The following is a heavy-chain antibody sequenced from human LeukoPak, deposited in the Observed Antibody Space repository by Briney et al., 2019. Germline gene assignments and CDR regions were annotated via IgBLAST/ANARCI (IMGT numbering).Heavy chain of an antibody. D-gene: IGHD4-17*01. Sequence: GGSPRLSCAASGFTFSSYWMSWVRQAPGKGLEWVANIKQDGSEKYYVDSVKGRFTISRDNAKNSLYLQMNSLRAEDTAVYYCATYGDYDRDFDYWGQGTLVTVSS. CDR2: IKQDGSEK. CDR3: ATYGDYDRDFDY. J-gene: IGHJ4*02. CDR1: GFTFSSYW. V-gene: IGHV3-7*01.